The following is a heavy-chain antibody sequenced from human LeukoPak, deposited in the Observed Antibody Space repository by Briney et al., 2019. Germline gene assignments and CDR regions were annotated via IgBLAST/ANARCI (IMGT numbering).Heavy chain of an antibody. CDR3: ANSGAQHGYNIHFDH. CDR2: IRGDGGGT. V-gene: IGHV3-23*01. CDR1: GFTFSSSA. J-gene: IGHJ4*02. D-gene: IGHD5-24*01. Sequence: PGGSLRLSCAASGFTFSSSAMTWVRQAPGKGLEWVSLIRGDGGGTQYADTVRGRFTISRDNSKNTLYVQMNSLRAEDTAVYYCANSGAQHGYNIHFDHWGKGTLVTVSS.